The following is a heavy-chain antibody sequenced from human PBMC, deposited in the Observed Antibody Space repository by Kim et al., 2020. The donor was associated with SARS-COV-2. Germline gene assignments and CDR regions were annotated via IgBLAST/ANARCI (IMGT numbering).Heavy chain of an antibody. CDR3: ARGYYDFWSGYYGYYGMDV. D-gene: IGHD3-3*01. J-gene: IGHJ6*02. V-gene: IGHV3-74*01. Sequence: GRFTIARDNDKNTLYLQMNSLRAEDTAVYYCARGYYDFWSGYYGYYGMDVWGQGTTVTVSS.